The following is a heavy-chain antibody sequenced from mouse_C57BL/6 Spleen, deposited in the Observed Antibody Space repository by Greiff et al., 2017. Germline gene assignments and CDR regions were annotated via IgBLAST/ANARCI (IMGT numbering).Heavy chain of an antibody. CDR3: ARGSNYVRGAMDD. CDR1: GYSITSGYY. D-gene: IGHD2-5*01. CDR2: ISYDGSN. J-gene: IGHJ4*01. Sequence: DVKLQESGPGLVKPSQSLSLTCSVTGYSITSGYYWNWIRQFPGNKLEWMGYISYDGSNNYNPSLKNRISITRDTSKNQFFLKLNSVTTEDTATYYCARGSNYVRGAMDDWGQGTSVTVSS. V-gene: IGHV3-6*01.